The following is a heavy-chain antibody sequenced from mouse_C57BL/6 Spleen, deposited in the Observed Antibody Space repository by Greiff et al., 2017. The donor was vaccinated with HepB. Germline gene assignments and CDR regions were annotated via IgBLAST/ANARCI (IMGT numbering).Heavy chain of an antibody. CDR1: GYSITSGYD. Sequence: EVQLQQSGPGMVKPSQSLSLTCTVTGYSITSGYDWHWIRHFPGNKLEWMGYISYSGSTNYNPSLKSRISITHDTSKNHFFLKLNSVTTEDTATYYCARALYHAMDYWGQGTSVTVSS. V-gene: IGHV3-1*01. CDR3: ARALYHAMDY. CDR2: ISYSGST. J-gene: IGHJ4*01.